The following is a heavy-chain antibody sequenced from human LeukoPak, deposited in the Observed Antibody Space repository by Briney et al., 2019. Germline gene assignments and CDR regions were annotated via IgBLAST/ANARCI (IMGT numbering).Heavy chain of an antibody. D-gene: IGHD5-24*01. CDR3: ARDLGDGYNFDAFDT. V-gene: IGHV4-59*01. CDR1: GDSISSYY. CDR2: IYYSGST. Sequence: SETLSLTCTVSGDSISSYYWSWIRQPPGKGLEWIGYIYYSGSTNYNPSLKSRVTISVDTSKNQFSLKLSSVTAADTAVYYCARDLGDGYNFDAFDTWGQGTMVTVSS. J-gene: IGHJ3*02.